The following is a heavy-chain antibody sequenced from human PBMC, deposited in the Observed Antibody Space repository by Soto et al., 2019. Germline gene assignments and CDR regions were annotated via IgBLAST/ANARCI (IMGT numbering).Heavy chain of an antibody. V-gene: IGHV3-23*01. CDR3: AKDAVAYNGDGDWFDL. CDR2: IGGSGSSS. CDR1: GVTFKNFA. D-gene: IGHD3-10*01. J-gene: IGHJ5*02. Sequence: EVQLLESGGGLVQPGGSLRLSCVASGVTFKNFAVSWVRQAPGKGMEWVSAIGGSGSSSNYADSVKGRFTVSRAAYKSTVYLHMIGLRDDDTALSYCAKDAVAYNGDGDWFDLCGQGTLVTFSA.